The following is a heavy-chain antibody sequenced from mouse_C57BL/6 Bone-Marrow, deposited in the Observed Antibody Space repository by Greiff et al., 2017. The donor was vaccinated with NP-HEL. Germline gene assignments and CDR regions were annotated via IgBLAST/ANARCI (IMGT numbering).Heavy chain of an antibody. Sequence: QVQLKESGAELARPGASVKLSCKASGYTFTSYGISWVKQRTGQGLEWIGEIYPRSGNTYYNEKFKGKATLTADKSSSTAYMELRSLTSEDSAVYFCARRGDYYGSSAWFAYWGQGTLVTVSA. CDR1: GYTFTSYG. J-gene: IGHJ3*01. CDR3: ARRGDYYGSSAWFAY. D-gene: IGHD1-1*01. V-gene: IGHV1-81*01. CDR2: IYPRSGNT.